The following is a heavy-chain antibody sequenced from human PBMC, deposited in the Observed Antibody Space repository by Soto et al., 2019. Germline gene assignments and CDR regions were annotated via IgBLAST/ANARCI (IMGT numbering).Heavy chain of an antibody. V-gene: IGHV3-73*02. J-gene: IGHJ2*01. D-gene: IGHD3-22*01. CDR2: IRSKADGYAT. CDR3: RTYDSSGDRVFDL. Sequence: EVQLVESGGGLVKPGGSLKLSCAASGFSFSGSAMHWVRQASGKGLEWVGRIRSKADGYATAYVASVKGRFIVSRQDSKNTAYLEMNSLKIEDSAVYYCRTYDSSGDRVFDLWGRGTLVTVSP. CDR1: GFSFSGSA.